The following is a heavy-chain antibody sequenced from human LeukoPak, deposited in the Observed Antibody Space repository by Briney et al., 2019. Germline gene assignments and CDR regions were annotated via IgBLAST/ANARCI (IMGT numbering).Heavy chain of an antibody. D-gene: IGHD5-18*01. Sequence: ASVKVSCKASGYTFTGYYMHWVRQAPRQGLEWVGRINPNSGGTNYAQKFQGRVTMTRDTSISTVYMELSRLRSDDTAVYYCTRGGPEGSGYSYGSHDYWGQGTLVTVSS. CDR1: GYTFTGYY. J-gene: IGHJ4*02. CDR2: INPNSGGT. CDR3: TRGGPEGSGYSYGSHDY. V-gene: IGHV1-2*06.